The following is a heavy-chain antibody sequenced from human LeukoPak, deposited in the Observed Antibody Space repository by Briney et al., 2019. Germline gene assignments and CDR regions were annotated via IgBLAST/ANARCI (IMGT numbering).Heavy chain of an antibody. CDR1: GFTFSSYS. CDR2: IISSSSYI. D-gene: IGHD2-15*01. V-gene: IGHV3-21*01. CDR3: ARDSSRVVVVAAFHDY. J-gene: IGHJ4*02. Sequence: GGSLRLSCAASGFTFSSYSMKWVRQAPGKGLEWVSSIISSSSYIYYADSVKGRFTISRDNAKNSLYLQMNSLRAEDTAVYYCARDSSRVVVVAAFHDYWGQGTLVTVSS.